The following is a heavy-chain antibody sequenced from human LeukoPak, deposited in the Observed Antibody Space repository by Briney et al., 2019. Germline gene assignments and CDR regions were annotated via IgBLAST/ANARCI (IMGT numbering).Heavy chain of an antibody. J-gene: IGHJ2*01. Sequence: GGSLRLSCAVSGFTFSSFPFHWVRQAPGKGLEWVAAISTDGSYKYHGDSVKGRFTISRDDPMNTLYLQMNGLRPDDTAVYYCARSLIPGRWYFDLWGRGTLVTVSS. D-gene: IGHD3-16*01. CDR1: GFTFSSFP. V-gene: IGHV3-30*04. CDR2: ISTDGSYK. CDR3: ARSLIPGRWYFDL.